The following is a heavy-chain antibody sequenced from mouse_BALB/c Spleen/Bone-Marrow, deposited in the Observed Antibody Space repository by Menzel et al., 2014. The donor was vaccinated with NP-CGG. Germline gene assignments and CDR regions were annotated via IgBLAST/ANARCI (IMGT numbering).Heavy chain of an antibody. J-gene: IGHJ4*01. CDR2: IWGGGNT. Sequence: VKLMESGPGQVAPSQSLSITCTVSGFSLSRYNVHWVRQAPGKGLEWLGMIWGGGNTHYNSGLKSRLSISRDNSKNQVFLKMNSLQTDDTAMYYCARXITTGTMDYWXQGTXVTXSS. CDR1: GFSLSRYN. V-gene: IGHV2-6-4*01. CDR3: ARXITTGTMDY. D-gene: IGHD1-1*01.